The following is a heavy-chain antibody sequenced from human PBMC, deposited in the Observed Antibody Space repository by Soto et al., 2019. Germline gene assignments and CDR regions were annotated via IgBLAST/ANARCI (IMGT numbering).Heavy chain of an antibody. V-gene: IGHV3-23*01. D-gene: IGHD3-10*01. J-gene: IGHJ6*02. CDR2: ISGSGGST. Sequence: GGSLRLSCAASGFTFSSYAMSWVRQAPGKGLEWVSAISGSGGSTYYADSVKGRFTISRDNSKNTLYLQMNSLRAEDTAVYYCAKASSKLLWFGDYYYGMDVWGQGTTVTVSS. CDR3: AKASSKLLWFGDYYYGMDV. CDR1: GFTFSSYA.